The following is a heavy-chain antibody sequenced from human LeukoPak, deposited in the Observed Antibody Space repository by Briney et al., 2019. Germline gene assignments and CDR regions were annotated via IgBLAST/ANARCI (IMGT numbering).Heavy chain of an antibody. V-gene: IGHV3-15*01. J-gene: IGHJ4*02. D-gene: IGHD3-22*01. CDR2: IKSKTDGGTT. CDR3: TTTYNNDSSGSIVDY. Sequence: GGSLRLSCAASGFTFRNAWMTWVRQAPGQGLEWVGRIKSKTDGGTTDYAAPVKARFTISRDDSKNTLYLQMNSLKTEDTALYYCTTTYNNDSSGSIVDYWGQGTLVTVSS. CDR1: GFTFRNAW.